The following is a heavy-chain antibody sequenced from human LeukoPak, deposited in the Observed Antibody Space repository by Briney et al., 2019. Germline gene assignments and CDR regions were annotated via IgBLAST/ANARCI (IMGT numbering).Heavy chain of an antibody. V-gene: IGHV3-21*01. CDR1: GFTFSSYS. D-gene: IGHD4-17*01. CDR2: IRSSSSYI. J-gene: IGHJ4*02. Sequence: GGSLRLSCAASGFTFSSYSMNWVRQAPGKGLEWVSSIRSSSSYIYYADSVKGRFTISRDNAKNSLYLQMNSLRAEDTAVYYCARDDGDYAHPVDYWGQGTLVTVSS. CDR3: ARDDGDYAHPVDY.